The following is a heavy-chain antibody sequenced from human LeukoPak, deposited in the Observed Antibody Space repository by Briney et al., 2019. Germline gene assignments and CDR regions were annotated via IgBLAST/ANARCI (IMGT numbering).Heavy chain of an antibody. D-gene: IGHD3-22*01. Sequence: GGSLRLSCAASGFTFSSYSMNWVRQAPGKGLEWVSSISSSSSYIYYADSVKGRFTISRDNAKNSLYLQMNSLRAEDTAVYYCARGPNPYYYDSSGYYEFWDYWGQGTLVTVSS. CDR1: GFTFSSYS. CDR2: ISSSSSYI. CDR3: ARGPNPYYYDSSGYYEFWDY. J-gene: IGHJ4*02. V-gene: IGHV3-21*01.